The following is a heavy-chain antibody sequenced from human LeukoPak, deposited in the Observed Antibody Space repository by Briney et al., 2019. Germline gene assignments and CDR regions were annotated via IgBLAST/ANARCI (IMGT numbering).Heavy chain of an antibody. V-gene: IGHV1-69*04. CDR2: IIPILNIP. D-gene: IGHD3-22*01. CDR1: GGTFSNHA. J-gene: IGHJ4*02. CDR3: ASCPGVDYYDSSGYLDY. Sequence: ASVKVSCKASGGTFSNHAVNWVRQAPGQGLEWMGRIIPILNIPSHAQKFRGRVTITADKSTSTAYMELSSLRSEDTAVYYCASCPGVDYYDSSGYLDYWGQGTLVTVSS.